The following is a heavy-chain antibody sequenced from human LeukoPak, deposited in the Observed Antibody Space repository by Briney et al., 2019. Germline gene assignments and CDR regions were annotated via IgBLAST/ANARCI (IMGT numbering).Heavy chain of an antibody. CDR3: ARDPVGGSTIFDS. V-gene: IGHV6-1*01. D-gene: IGHD1-26*01. CDR1: GDSVSSDSAA. J-gene: IGHJ4*02. Sequence: SQTLSLTCAISGDSVSSDSAAWNWIRQSPSRGLVWLARTYFRSKWYYDYALAVQGRITINPDTSKNQFSLQLNSVTPEDTAVYFCARDPVGGSTIFDSWGQGTLVTVSS. CDR2: TYFRSKWYY.